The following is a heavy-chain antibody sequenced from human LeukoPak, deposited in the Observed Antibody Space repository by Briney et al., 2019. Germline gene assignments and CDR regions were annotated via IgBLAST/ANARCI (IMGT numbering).Heavy chain of an antibody. J-gene: IGHJ3*02. Sequence: GASVKVSCKASGYTFTSYYMHWVRQAPGQGLEWMGIINPSGGSTSYAQKFQGRVTMTRDTSTSTVYMELSSLRSEDTAVYFCARVRLDRSERNLDAFENWGQGTMVTVSS. CDR1: GYTFTSYY. V-gene: IGHV1-46*01. CDR2: INPSGGST. D-gene: IGHD1-14*01. CDR3: ARVRLDRSERNLDAFEN.